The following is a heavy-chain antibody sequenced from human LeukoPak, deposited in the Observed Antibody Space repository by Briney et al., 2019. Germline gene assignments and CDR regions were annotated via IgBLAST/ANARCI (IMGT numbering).Heavy chain of an antibody. CDR3: AKDWTRWLQLYYFDY. CDR1: GFTFRNYR. V-gene: IGHV3-7*01. Sequence: QPGGSLRLSCAASGFTFRNYRMSWVRQAPGKVLEWVANIKEDGSEKDYVDSVKGRFTISRDNAKNSLYLQMNSLRAEDTAIYYCAKDWTRWLQLYYFDYWGQGTLVTVSS. J-gene: IGHJ4*02. D-gene: IGHD5-24*01. CDR2: IKEDGSEK.